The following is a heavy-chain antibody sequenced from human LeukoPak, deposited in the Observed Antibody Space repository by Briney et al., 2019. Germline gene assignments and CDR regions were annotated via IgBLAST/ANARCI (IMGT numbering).Heavy chain of an antibody. J-gene: IGHJ4*02. CDR1: GYTFTSYY. CDR2: INPNSGGT. Sequence: ASVKVSCKASGYTFTSYYMHWVRQAPGQGLEWMGRINPNSGGTNYAQKFQGRVTMTRDTSISTAYMELSRLRSDDTAVYYCARGIAAAGSDYWAQGTLVTVSS. V-gene: IGHV1-2*06. CDR3: ARGIAAAGSDY. D-gene: IGHD6-13*01.